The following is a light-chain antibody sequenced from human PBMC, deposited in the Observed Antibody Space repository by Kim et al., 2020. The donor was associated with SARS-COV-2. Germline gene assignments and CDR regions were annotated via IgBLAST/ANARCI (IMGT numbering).Light chain of an antibody. Sequence: SPGERATLSCRASQSVSSSYLAWYQQKPGQAPRLLIYGASSRATVIPDRFSGSGSGTDFTLTISRLEPEDFAVYYCQQYGSSPRTFGQGTKVDIK. CDR2: GAS. V-gene: IGKV3-20*01. CDR1: QSVSSSY. J-gene: IGKJ1*01. CDR3: QQYGSSPRT.